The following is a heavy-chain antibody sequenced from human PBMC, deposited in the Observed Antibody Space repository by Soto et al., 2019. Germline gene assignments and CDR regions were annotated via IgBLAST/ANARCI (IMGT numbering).Heavy chain of an antibody. Sequence: GSLRLSCAASGFTFSSYWMHWVRQAPVKGLVWVSRINSDGSRTSYADSVKGRFTISRDNAKNTLYLQMNSLRAEDTAVYYCASSIQLYYDYYGMDVWGQGTTVTVSS. CDR1: GFTFSSYW. D-gene: IGHD5-18*01. CDR2: INSDGSRT. CDR3: ASSIQLYYDYYGMDV. J-gene: IGHJ6*02. V-gene: IGHV3-74*01.